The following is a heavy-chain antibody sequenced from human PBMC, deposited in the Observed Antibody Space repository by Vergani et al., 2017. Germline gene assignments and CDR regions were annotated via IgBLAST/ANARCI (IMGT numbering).Heavy chain of an antibody. Sequence: EVQLVESGGGLVKPGGSLRLSCAASGFTFSNAWMSWVRQAPGKGLEWVGRIKSKTDGGTTDYAAPVKGRFTISRDDSKNTLYLQMNSLKTDDTAVYYCTLTTYYYDSSGYHRDDYWGQGTLVTVSS. V-gene: IGHV3-15*01. D-gene: IGHD3-22*01. J-gene: IGHJ4*02. CDR2: IKSKTDGGTT. CDR3: TLTTYYYDSSGYHRDDY. CDR1: GFTFSNAW.